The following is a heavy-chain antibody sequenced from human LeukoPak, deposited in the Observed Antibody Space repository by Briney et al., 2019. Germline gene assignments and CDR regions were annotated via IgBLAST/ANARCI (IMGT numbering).Heavy chain of an antibody. Sequence: ASVKVSCKASGYTFTSYGISWVRQAPGQGLEWMGWISAYNGNTNYAQKLQGRVTMTTDTSTSTAYMELRSLRSDDTAVYYCASHHQWSGYCLFDYWGQGTLVTVSS. J-gene: IGHJ4*02. CDR2: ISAYNGNT. CDR1: GYTFTSYG. CDR3: ASHHQWSGYCLFDY. D-gene: IGHD3-3*01. V-gene: IGHV1-18*01.